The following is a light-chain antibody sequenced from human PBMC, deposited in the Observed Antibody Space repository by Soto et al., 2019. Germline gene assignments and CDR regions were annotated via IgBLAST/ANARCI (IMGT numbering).Light chain of an antibody. CDR1: QSVSGN. CDR2: GAS. CDR3: QQYNNWPLT. J-gene: IGKJ1*01. Sequence: EIVMTQSPATLSVSPGERATLSCRASQSVSGNLAWYQQKPGQAPRLLIYGASTRAAGIPARFSGSGSGTEFTLTISSLQSEDFAVYYCQQYNNWPLTFGQGTKVEIK. V-gene: IGKV3-15*01.